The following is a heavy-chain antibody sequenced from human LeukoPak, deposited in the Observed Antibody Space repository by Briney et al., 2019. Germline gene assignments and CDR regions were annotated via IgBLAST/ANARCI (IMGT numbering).Heavy chain of an antibody. CDR2: ISYDGSNK. V-gene: IGHV3-30*04. Sequence: PGGSLRLSCAASGFTFSSYAMHWVRQAPGKGLEWMSVISYDGSNKYFADSVKGRFTISRDNSKNTLYLQMNSLRGEDTAMYYCARGQRAHVEWSYYMDVWGKGTTVTVSS. D-gene: IGHD3-3*01. CDR3: ARGQRAHVEWSYYMDV. CDR1: GFTFSSYA. J-gene: IGHJ6*03.